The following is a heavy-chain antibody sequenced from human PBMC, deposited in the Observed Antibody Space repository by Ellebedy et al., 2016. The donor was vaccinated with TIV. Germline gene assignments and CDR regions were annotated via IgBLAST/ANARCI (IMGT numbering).Heavy chain of an antibody. CDR1: GFTFDSYA. CDR2: ISHDGSSQ. CDR3: ARDLDKSSGWYGGAAY. J-gene: IGHJ4*02. V-gene: IGHV3-30-3*01. Sequence: GESLKISCVASGFTFDSYAMHWVRQAPGQGLEWVAVISHDGSSQYYADSVKGRFTVSRDNSMTTVYLEMNSMRAEDKALYYCARDLDKSSGWYGGAAYWGQGTQGTVSS. D-gene: IGHD6-19*01.